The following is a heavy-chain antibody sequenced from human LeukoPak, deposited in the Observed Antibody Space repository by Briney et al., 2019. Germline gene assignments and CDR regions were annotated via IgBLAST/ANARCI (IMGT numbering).Heavy chain of an antibody. D-gene: IGHD3-22*01. Sequence: GGSLRLSCAASGFTFSSYAMSWVRQAPGKGLEWVSAISGSGGSTYYADSVKGRFTISRDNSKNTLYLQMNSLRAEDTAVYYCARLSGRGYYDSSGYYKDAFDIWGQGTMVTVSS. J-gene: IGHJ3*02. V-gene: IGHV3-23*01. CDR2: ISGSGGST. CDR1: GFTFSSYA. CDR3: ARLSGRGYYDSSGYYKDAFDI.